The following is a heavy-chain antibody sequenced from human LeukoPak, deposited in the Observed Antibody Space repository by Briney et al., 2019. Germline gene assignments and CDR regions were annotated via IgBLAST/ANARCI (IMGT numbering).Heavy chain of an antibody. D-gene: IGHD3-16*01. CDR3: ARRGGPDFDY. CDR2: INPISGGT. Sequence: ASVTVSCKASGYTFTDYHIHWVRQAPGEGLEWMGWINPISGGTNFAQKFQGRVTMTSDTSISTAYMELSGLRSDDTAVYYCARRGGPDFDYWGQGTLVTVSS. J-gene: IGHJ4*02. V-gene: IGHV1-2*02. CDR1: GYTFTDYH.